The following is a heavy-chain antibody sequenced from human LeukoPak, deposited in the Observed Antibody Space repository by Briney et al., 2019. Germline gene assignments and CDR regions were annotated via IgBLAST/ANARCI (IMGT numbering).Heavy chain of an antibody. CDR3: ARYYDSSGYYYDAFDI. Sequence: SETLSLTCTVSGGSISSGDYYWSWIRQPPGKGLEWIGYIYYSGSTYYNPSLKSRVTISVGTSKNQFSLKLSSVTAADTAVYNCARYYDSSGYYYDAFDIWGQGTMVTVSS. D-gene: IGHD3-22*01. V-gene: IGHV4-30-4*08. J-gene: IGHJ3*02. CDR1: GGSISSGDYY. CDR2: IYYSGST.